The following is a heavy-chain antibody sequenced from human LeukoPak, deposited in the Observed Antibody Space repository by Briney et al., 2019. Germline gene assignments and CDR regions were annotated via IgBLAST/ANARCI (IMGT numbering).Heavy chain of an antibody. D-gene: IGHD3-10*01. Sequence: ASVKVSCKASGYTFTNYYIHWVGQAPGQGLEWMGIINPSGSSTSYAQKFQGRVTMTRDTSISTAYMELSRLRSDDTAVYYCARIPNGESMVRGDYWGQGTLVTVSS. V-gene: IGHV1-46*01. CDR3: ARIPNGESMVRGDY. CDR2: INPSGSST. J-gene: IGHJ4*02. CDR1: GYTFTNYY.